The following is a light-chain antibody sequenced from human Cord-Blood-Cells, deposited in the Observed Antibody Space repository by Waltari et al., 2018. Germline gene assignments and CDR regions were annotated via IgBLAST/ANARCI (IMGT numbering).Light chain of an antibody. CDR1: SSDVGGYNY. Sequence: QSALTQPASVSGSPGQSITISCTGTSSDVGGYNYVSWYQQHPGKAPKLMIFDVSKRPSGVSNRFSGAKSGNTASLTISGLQAEEEADYYCSSSTSSSTWVFGGGTKLTVL. V-gene: IGLV2-14*01. CDR2: DVS. J-gene: IGLJ3*02. CDR3: SSSTSSSTWV.